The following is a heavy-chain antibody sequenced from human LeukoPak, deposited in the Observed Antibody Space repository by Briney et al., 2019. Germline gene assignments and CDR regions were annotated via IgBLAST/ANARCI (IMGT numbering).Heavy chain of an antibody. J-gene: IGHJ4*02. CDR3: ARESAGSLHDSTAAFHY. Sequence: SETLSLTCSVSGDSVTSTYWSWIGQPPGKGLEWIAYGHHSESSNYNPSFRSRVTIPVDTSRNQFSLRLTSVTAADTAVYYCARESAGSLHDSTAAFHYWGQGVLVTVSS. CDR2: GHHSESS. CDR1: GDSVTSTY. V-gene: IGHV4-59*02. D-gene: IGHD2-8*02.